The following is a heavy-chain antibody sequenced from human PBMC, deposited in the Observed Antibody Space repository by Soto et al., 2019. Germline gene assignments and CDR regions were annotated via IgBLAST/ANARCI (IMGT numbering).Heavy chain of an antibody. Sequence: GGSLRLSCAASGFTFDDYAMHWVRQAPGKGLEWVSGISWNSGSIGYADSVKGRFTISRDNAKNSLYLQMNSLRAEDTALYYCAKGGRRWLQLIWFDPWGQGTLVTVSS. CDR2: ISWNSGSI. J-gene: IGHJ5*02. D-gene: IGHD5-12*01. V-gene: IGHV3-9*01. CDR1: GFTFDDYA. CDR3: AKGGRRWLQLIWFDP.